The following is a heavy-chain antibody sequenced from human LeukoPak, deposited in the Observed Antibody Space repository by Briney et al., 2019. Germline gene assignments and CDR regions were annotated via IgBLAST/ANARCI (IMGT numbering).Heavy chain of an antibody. D-gene: IGHD3-16*01. V-gene: IGHV4-34*01. Sequence: SETLSLTCAVYGGSFSDSSRSWIRQSPGRGLEWVGELTHSGTTNYNPSLKSRVTISVGPSRNHFSLKLTSVTAADTAVYWCARGIWGYEYVPFDPWGQGTLVTVSS. J-gene: IGHJ5*02. CDR1: GGSFSDSS. CDR3: ARGIWGYEYVPFDP. CDR2: LTHSGTT.